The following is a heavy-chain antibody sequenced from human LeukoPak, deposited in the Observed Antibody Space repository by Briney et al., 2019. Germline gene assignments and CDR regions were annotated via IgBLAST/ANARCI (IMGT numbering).Heavy chain of an antibody. J-gene: IGHJ4*02. D-gene: IGHD2-21*02. CDR2: ISIYKGNT. CDR1: GYTLSSYA. Sequence: ASVKVSCKASGYTLSSYAVNRVRQAPGQRLEWMGWISIYKGNTNYAQILQGRVTMTTDTSTSTVYMELRSLRSDDTAVYYCASNPRGDSLTFDYWGQGTLVTVSS. CDR3: ASNPRGDSLTFDY. V-gene: IGHV1-18*04.